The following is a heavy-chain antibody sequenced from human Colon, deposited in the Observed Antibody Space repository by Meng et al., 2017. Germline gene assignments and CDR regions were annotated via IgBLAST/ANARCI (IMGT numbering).Heavy chain of an antibody. Sequence: QVQLQESGSGLVKPSQTLSRTCTISGGSINSADYHWNWIRQSPGKGLEWLGYIHSSGNTYYTPSLKSRLTMSLDTSKNQFSLRLTSVTAADTAVYYCARNPVIPDARTFDFWGQGALVTVSS. J-gene: IGHJ4*02. CDR2: IHSSGNT. V-gene: IGHV4-30-4*01. CDR1: GGSINSADYH. CDR3: ARNPVIPDARTFDF. D-gene: IGHD2-2*01.